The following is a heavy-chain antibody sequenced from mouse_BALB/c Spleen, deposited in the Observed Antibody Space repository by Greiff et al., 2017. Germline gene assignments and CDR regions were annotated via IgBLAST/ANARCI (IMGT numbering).Heavy chain of an antibody. CDR1: GFSLTSYG. CDR3: ARTSTGTALAY. V-gene: IGHV2-4-1*01. J-gene: IGHJ3*01. Sequence: VQRVESGPGLVQPSQSLSITCTVSGFSLTSYGVHWVRQSPGKGLEWLGVIWSGGSTDYNAAFISRLSISKDNSKSQVFFKMNSLQADDTAIYYCARTSTGTALAYWGQGTLVTVSA. CDR2: IWSGGST. D-gene: IGHD4-1*02.